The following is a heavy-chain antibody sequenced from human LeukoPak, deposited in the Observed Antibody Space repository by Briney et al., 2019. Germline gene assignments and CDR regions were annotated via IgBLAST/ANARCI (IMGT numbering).Heavy chain of an antibody. Sequence: GESLKISCKGSGYSFTSYWISWVRQMPGKGLEWMGRIDPRDSYTNYSPSFQGHVTISADKSISTAYLQWSSLKASDTAMYYCARHRGPTYYYYGMDVWGQGTTVTVSS. CDR1: GYSFTSYW. CDR3: ARHRGPTYYYYGMDV. V-gene: IGHV5-10-1*01. CDR2: IDPRDSYT. J-gene: IGHJ6*02.